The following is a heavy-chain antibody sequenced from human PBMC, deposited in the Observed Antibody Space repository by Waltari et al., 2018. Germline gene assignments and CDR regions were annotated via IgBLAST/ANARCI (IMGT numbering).Heavy chain of an antibody. CDR1: GGSFSGYY. CDR2: INHSGST. D-gene: IGHD7-27*01. Sequence: QVQLQQWGAGLLKPSETLSLTCAVYGGSFSGYYWSWIRQPPGKGLEWIGEINHSGSTNYNPSLKSRVTISVDTSKNQFSLKLSSVTAADTAVYYCARGTNWGPFDYWGQGTLVIVSS. CDR3: ARGTNWGPFDY. V-gene: IGHV4-34*01. J-gene: IGHJ4*02.